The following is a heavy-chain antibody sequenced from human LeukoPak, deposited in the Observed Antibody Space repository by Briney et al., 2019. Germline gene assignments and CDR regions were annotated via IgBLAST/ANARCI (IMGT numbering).Heavy chain of an antibody. CDR1: GFTFSSYA. CDR3: AKEGSSLTYYYYYYMDV. V-gene: IGHV3-30*04. J-gene: IGHJ6*03. Sequence: GGSLRLSCAASGFTFSSYAMHWVRQAPGKGLEWVAVISYDGSNKYYADSVKGRFTISRDNSKNTLYLQMNSLRAEDTAVYYCAKEGSSLTYYYYYYMDVWGKGTTVTVSS. CDR2: ISYDGSNK. D-gene: IGHD6-13*01.